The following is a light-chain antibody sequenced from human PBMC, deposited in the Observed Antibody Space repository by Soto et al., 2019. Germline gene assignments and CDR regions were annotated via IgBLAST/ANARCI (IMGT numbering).Light chain of an antibody. Sequence: DIQMTQSPSSLSASVGDRVTITCRASQSISSYLNWYQQKPGKAPKLLIYAASSLQSGVPSRFSGSGSGTDFTLTISSLQPEDVATYYCQQSHSTPWTFGQGTKVDI. CDR3: QQSHSTPWT. J-gene: IGKJ1*01. CDR2: AAS. CDR1: QSISSY. V-gene: IGKV1-39*01.